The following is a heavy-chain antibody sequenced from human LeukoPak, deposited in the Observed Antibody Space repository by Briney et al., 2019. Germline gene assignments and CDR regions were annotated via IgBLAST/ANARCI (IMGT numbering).Heavy chain of an antibody. Sequence: PSETLSLTCTVSGGSISTYYWTWIRQSPGKGLEWIGYIDYSGSTNYNPSLKSRVTMSVDTSKNQFSLKLSSVTAADTAVYYCARDATYYYGSGSPYYFDYWGQGTLVTVSS. V-gene: IGHV4-59*12. CDR1: GGSISTYY. CDR3: ARDATYYYGSGSPYYFDY. D-gene: IGHD3-10*01. J-gene: IGHJ4*02. CDR2: IDYSGST.